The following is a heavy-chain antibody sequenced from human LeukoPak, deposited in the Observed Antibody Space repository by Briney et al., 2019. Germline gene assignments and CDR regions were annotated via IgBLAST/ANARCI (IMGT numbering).Heavy chain of an antibody. J-gene: IGHJ4*02. CDR2: ISGGGGST. D-gene: IGHD1-26*01. CDR1: GFTFTSYS. V-gene: IGHV3-23*01. CDR3: AKGGKWDVTPFDY. Sequence: GGSLRLSCAASGFTFTSYSMNWVRQAPGKGLEWVSTISGGGGSTYYADSVKGRFTISGDNSKNTLYLQVNSLRAEDTAVYYCAKGGKWDVTPFDYWGQGTLVTVSS.